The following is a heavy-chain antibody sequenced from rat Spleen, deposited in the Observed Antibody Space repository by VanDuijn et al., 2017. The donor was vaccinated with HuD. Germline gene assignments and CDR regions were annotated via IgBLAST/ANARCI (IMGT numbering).Heavy chain of an antibody. Sequence: EVKLVESGGGLVQPGRSLKLSCAASGFNFNDNWMGWVRQAPGKGLEWVATISSDGSSTYYRDSVKGRFTISRDNAKRTLFLQMDSLRSDDTATYFCAGAGYLRDWYFDFWGPGTMVTVSS. J-gene: IGHJ1*01. V-gene: IGHV5-29*01. CDR2: ISSDGSST. CDR3: AGAGYLRDWYFDF. D-gene: IGHD2-2*01. CDR1: GFNFNDNW.